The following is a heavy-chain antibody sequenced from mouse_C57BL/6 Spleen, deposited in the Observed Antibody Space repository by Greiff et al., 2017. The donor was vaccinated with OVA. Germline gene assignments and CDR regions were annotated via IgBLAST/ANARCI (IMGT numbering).Heavy chain of an antibody. D-gene: IGHD4-1*01. J-gene: IGHJ2*01. CDR3: TRDWDGDYFDY. CDR2: IRNKANNHAT. Sequence: EVQVVESGGGLVQPVGSMKLPCSASGFTFSDAWMGWVRQSPEKGLEWVAEIRNKANNHATYYDESVNGRFTISRDDSKSSVYLQMNSLRAEDTGIYYCTRDWDGDYFDYWGQGTTLTVSS. V-gene: IGHV6-6*01. CDR1: GFTFSDAW.